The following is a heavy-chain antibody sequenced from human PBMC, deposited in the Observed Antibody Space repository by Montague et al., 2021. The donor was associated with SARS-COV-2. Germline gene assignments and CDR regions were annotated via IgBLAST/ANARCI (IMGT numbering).Heavy chain of an antibody. V-gene: IGHV3-21*01. J-gene: IGHJ6*02. Sequence: SLRLSCAASGFTFSSYSMNWVRQAPGKGLEWVSSISSSSSYIYYTDSVKGRFTISRDNAKNSLYLQMNSLRAEDTAVYYCARECGIVNYYYSMDVWGQGTTLTVSS. D-gene: IGHD1-26*01. CDR1: GFTFSSYS. CDR2: ISSSSSYI. CDR3: ARECGIVNYYYSMDV.